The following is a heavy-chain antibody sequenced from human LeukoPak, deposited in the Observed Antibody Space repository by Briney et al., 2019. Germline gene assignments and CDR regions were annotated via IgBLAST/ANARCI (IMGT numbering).Heavy chain of an antibody. CDR1: GGTFSSYA. Sequence: SVKVSCKASGGTFSSYAISWVRQAPGQGLEWMGGITPIFGTANYAQKFQGRVTITADESTSTAYMGLSSLRSEDTAVYYCAREIGGYYYMDVWGKGTTVTVSS. J-gene: IGHJ6*03. CDR3: AREIGGYYYMDV. D-gene: IGHD3-16*01. V-gene: IGHV1-69*13. CDR2: ITPIFGTA.